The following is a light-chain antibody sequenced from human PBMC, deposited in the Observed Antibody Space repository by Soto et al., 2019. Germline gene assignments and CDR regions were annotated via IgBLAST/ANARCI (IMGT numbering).Light chain of an antibody. CDR3: ATWDDRLSGRGV. J-gene: IGLJ1*01. CDR2: RNN. Sequence: SVLTQPPSASGTPGQRVTLPCSGNISKIGSNHVYWYQQLPGMAPTLLIYRNNQRPSGVPDRFSGSKSGTSASLAISGLRSEDEADYYCATWDDRLSGRGVFGTGTKVTVL. CDR1: ISKIGSNH. V-gene: IGLV1-47*01.